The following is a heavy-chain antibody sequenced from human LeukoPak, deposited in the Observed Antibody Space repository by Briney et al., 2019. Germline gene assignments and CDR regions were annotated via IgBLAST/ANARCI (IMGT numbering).Heavy chain of an antibody. CDR1: GYTFTSYG. J-gene: IGHJ4*02. CDR2: ISAYNGNT. Sequence: ASVKVSCKASGYTFTSYGISWVRQAPGQGLEWMGWISAYNGNTNYAQKLQGRVTMTTDTSTSTAYMELRSLRSDDTAVYYCARVWCSGGSCYSGDCWGQGTLVTVSS. V-gene: IGHV1-18*01. CDR3: ARVWCSGGSCYSGDC. D-gene: IGHD2-15*01.